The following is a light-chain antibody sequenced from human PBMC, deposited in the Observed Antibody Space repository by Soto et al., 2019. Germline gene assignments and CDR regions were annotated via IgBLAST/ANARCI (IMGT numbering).Light chain of an antibody. Sequence: QSALTQPPSASGSPGQSVTISCTGTSSDVGGYNYVSWYQQHPGKAPKLMIYDVSKRPSGGPDRFSGSKSGNTASLTVSGLQAEDEADYYCSAYAGSNNFVFGTGTKVTVL. CDR2: DVS. J-gene: IGLJ1*01. CDR1: SSDVGGYNY. CDR3: SAYAGSNNFV. V-gene: IGLV2-8*01.